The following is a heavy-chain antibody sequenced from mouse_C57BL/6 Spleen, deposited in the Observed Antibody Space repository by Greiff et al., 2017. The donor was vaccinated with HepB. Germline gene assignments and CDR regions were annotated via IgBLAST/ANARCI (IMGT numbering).Heavy chain of an antibody. Sequence: QVQLQQPGAELVKPGASVKLSCKASGYTFTSYGISWVKQRTGQGLEWIGEIYPRSGNTYYNEKFKGKATLTADKSSSTAYMELRSLTSEDSAVYFCAKFYYSNYYFDYWGQGTTLTVSS. V-gene: IGHV1-81*01. CDR1: GYTFTSYG. J-gene: IGHJ2*01. D-gene: IGHD2-5*01. CDR3: AKFYYSNYYFDY. CDR2: IYPRSGNT.